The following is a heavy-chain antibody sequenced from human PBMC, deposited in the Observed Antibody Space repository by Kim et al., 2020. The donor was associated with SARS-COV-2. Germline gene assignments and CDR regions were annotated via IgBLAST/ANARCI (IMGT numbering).Heavy chain of an antibody. V-gene: IGHV1-24*01. D-gene: IGHD1-26*01. CDR3: ATVLSGSYYYGMDV. Sequence: AQKFQGRVTMTEDTSTDTASMALSSLRSEDTAVYYCATVLSGSYYYGMDVWGQGTTVTVSS. J-gene: IGHJ6*02.